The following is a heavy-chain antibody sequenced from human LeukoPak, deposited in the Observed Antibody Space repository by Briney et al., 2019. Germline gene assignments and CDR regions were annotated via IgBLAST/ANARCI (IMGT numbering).Heavy chain of an antibody. Sequence: GGSLRLSCAASGFTFSSYSMNWVRQAPGKGLEWVSSISSSSSYIYYADSVKGRFTISRDNAKSSLYLQMNSLRAEDTAVYYCASLSEGDYYFDYWGQGTLVTVSS. CDR3: ASLSEGDYYFDY. J-gene: IGHJ4*02. CDR1: GFTFSSYS. V-gene: IGHV3-21*01. CDR2: ISSSSSYI. D-gene: IGHD1-26*01.